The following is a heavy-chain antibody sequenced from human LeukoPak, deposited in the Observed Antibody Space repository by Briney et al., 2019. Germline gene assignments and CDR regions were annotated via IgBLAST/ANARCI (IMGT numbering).Heavy chain of an antibody. D-gene: IGHD2-2*01. CDR2: IYYTGST. Sequence: PSETLSLTCSVSGGSISTYYWTWIRQPPGKGLEWIGYIYYTGSTNYNPSLKSRATMSVDTSKSQLSLKMTPVTAAGTAVYYCARPSTPSAAASALDIWGQGTMVTVSS. CDR1: GGSISTYY. CDR3: ARPSTPSAAASALDI. J-gene: IGHJ3*02. V-gene: IGHV4-59*08.